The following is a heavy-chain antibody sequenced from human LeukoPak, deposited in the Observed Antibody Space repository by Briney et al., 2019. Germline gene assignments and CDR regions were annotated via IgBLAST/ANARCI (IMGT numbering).Heavy chain of an antibody. D-gene: IGHD3-10*01. Sequence: PSETLSLTCTVSGGSISSSSYYWGRIRQPPGKGLEWIGSIYYSGSTYYNPSLKSRVTISVDTSKNQFSLKLSSVTAADTAVYYCARHSRGRWFGELLFYFDYWGQGTLVTVSS. CDR1: GGSISSSSYY. J-gene: IGHJ4*02. CDR3: ARHSRGRWFGELLFYFDY. V-gene: IGHV4-39*01. CDR2: IYYSGST.